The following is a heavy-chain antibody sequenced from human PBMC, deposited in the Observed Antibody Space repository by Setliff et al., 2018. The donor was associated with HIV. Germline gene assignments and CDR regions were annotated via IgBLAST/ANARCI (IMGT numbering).Heavy chain of an antibody. CDR2: INHSGDT. J-gene: IGHJ5*02. CDR3: ARFYGNYETDNWFDP. D-gene: IGHD3-3*01. V-gene: IGHV4-34*01. CDR1: GASFSDYY. Sequence: SETLSLTCAVYGASFSDYYWTWIRQSPGKGLEWIGEINHSGDTNYNPSLKSRVTLSVDLPKNQFSLNLTSVSAADTVVYYCARFYGNYETDNWFDPWGHGILVTVSS.